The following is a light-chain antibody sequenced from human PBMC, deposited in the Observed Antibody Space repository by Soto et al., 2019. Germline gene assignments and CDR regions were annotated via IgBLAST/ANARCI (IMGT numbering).Light chain of an antibody. CDR1: QGISNY. CDR2: AAS. Sequence: DIQMTQSPSSLSASVGDRVTITCRASQGISNYLAWYQQKPGKVPKLLIYAASTLQSGVPSRFSGSGSGTDFTLTISGLQPEDVATYYCQKYNSAPRTFGPGTRWIS. CDR3: QKYNSAPRT. J-gene: IGKJ3*01. V-gene: IGKV1-27*01.